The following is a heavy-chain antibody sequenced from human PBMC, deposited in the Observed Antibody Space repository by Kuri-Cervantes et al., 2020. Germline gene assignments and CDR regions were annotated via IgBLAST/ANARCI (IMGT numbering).Heavy chain of an antibody. D-gene: IGHD6-13*01. CDR1: GFTFSSYW. V-gene: IGHV3-74*01. CDR2: INSDGSST. J-gene: IGHJ4*02. Sequence: GESLKISCAASGFTFSSYWMHWVRQAPGKGLVWVSRINSDGSSTSYADSVKGRFTISRDNSKNTLYLQMNSLRAEDTAVYYCARSRPSSCFDYWGQGTLVTVSS. CDR3: ARSRPSSCFDY.